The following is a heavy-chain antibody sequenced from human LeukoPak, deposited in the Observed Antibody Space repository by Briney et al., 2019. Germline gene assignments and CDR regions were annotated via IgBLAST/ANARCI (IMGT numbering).Heavy chain of an antibody. V-gene: IGHV4-34*01. CDR3: ARQGPAYYFDH. J-gene: IGHJ4*02. CDR1: GGSFSGYY. CDR2: INHSGST. Sequence: KTSETLSLTCAVYGGSFSGYYWSWIRQPPGKGLEWIGEINHSGSTNYNPSLKSRVTMSVDTSENSFSLRLSSVTAADTAVYYCARQGPAYYFDHWGQGTLVTVSS.